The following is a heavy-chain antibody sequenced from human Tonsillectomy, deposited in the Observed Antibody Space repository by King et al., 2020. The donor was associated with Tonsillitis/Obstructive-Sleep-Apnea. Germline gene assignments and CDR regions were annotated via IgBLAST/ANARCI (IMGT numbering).Heavy chain of an antibody. CDR2: ISDSGGSA. D-gene: IGHD4-23*01. V-gene: IGHV3-23*04. CDR1: GFTFSSYA. Sequence: VQLVESGGGLVQSGGSLRLSCAVSGFTFSSYAMSWVRQAPGKGLEWVSVISDSGGSAYYADSVKGRFTISRDNSKNTLYLQMKSLRAADTAVYYCAKLYGGNSGSHFDYWGQGTLVTVSS. CDR3: AKLYGGNSGSHFDY. J-gene: IGHJ4*02.